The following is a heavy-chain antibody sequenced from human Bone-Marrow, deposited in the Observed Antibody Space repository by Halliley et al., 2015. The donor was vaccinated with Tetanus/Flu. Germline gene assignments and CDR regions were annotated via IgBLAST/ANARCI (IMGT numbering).Heavy chain of an antibody. V-gene: IGHV5-10-1*01. J-gene: IGHJ4*02. CDR3: ATPMGDY. Sequence: QLVQSGAEAKKPGESLRISCKASGYKFPDYWISWVRQMPGKGLKWMGKIEPSDSSAIYNPSFQGHVTMSVDKPINTAYLYWSSLKAPDPAIYYCATPMGDYWGRGTHVTVSS. D-gene: IGHD2-8*01. CDR2: IEPSDSSA. CDR1: GYKFPDYW.